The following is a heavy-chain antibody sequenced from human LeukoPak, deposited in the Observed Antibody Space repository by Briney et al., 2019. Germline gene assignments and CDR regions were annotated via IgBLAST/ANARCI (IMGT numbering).Heavy chain of an antibody. CDR3: ARRGSSGRSFDY. CDR2: IYYSGST. V-gene: IGHV4-39*01. Sequence: SETLSLTGTVSGGSISSSSYYWGWIRQPPGKGLEWIGSIYYSGSTYYNPSLKSRVTISVDTSKNQFSLKLSSVTAADTAVYYCARRGSSGRSFDYWGQGTLVTVSS. D-gene: IGHD3-22*01. CDR1: GGSISSSSYY. J-gene: IGHJ4*02.